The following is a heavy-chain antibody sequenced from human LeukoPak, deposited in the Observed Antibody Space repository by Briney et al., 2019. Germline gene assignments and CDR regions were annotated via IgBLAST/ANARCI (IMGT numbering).Heavy chain of an antibody. CDR2: VTGRGSST. CDR1: GFTFSNYA. CDR3: AKWGDFDILTGYYVSDF. D-gene: IGHD3-9*01. Sequence: QPGASLRLSCVASGFTFSNYAMSWVRQAPGKRLEWVSAVTGRGSSTYYADSVKGRFTIPRDNSRNTLFLQMNSLRAEDTAIYYCAKWGDFDILTGYYVSDFWGQGTLVTVSS. V-gene: IGHV3-23*01. J-gene: IGHJ4*02.